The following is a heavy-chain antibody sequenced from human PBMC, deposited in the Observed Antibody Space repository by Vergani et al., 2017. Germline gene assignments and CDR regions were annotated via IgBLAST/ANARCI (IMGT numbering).Heavy chain of an antibody. V-gene: IGHV4-34*01. CDR2: IYYSGST. CDR1: GGSFSGYY. D-gene: IGHD3-16*01. CDR3: ARDGGN. J-gene: IGHJ4*02. Sequence: QVQLQQWGAGLLKPSETLSLTCAVYGGSFSGYYWSWIRQPPGKGLEWIGYIYYSGSTYYNPSLKSRVTISVDTSKNQFSLKLSSVTAADTAVYYCARDGGNWGQGTLVTVSS.